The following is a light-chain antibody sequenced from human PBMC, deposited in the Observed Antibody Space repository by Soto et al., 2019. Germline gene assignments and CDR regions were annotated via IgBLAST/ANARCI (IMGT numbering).Light chain of an antibody. V-gene: IGKV1-5*01. Sequence: ITMSQSPSTLSASVGDRVTITCRASQSISSWLAWYQQKPGKAPKLLIYDASSLESGVPSRFSGSGSGTEFTLTISSLQPDDFATYYCQQYNSYPFTFGPGTKVAI. CDR1: QSISSW. CDR3: QQYNSYPFT. CDR2: DAS. J-gene: IGKJ3*01.